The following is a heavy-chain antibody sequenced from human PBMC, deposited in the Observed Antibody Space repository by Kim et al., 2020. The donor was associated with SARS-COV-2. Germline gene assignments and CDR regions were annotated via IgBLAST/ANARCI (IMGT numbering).Heavy chain of an antibody. J-gene: IGHJ4*02. V-gene: IGHV1-69*01. CDR3: ARALGYYDSSGYFDY. Sequence: QKFQGRVTITADESTSTAYMELSSLRSEDTAVYYCARALGYYDSSGYFDYWGQGTLVTVSS. D-gene: IGHD3-22*01.